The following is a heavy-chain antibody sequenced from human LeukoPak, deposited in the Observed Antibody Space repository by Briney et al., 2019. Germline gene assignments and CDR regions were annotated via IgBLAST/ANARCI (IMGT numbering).Heavy chain of an antibody. CDR1: GFTFRSYW. CDR2: ISSGGGTI. D-gene: IGHD3-16*01. CDR3: ARLGAFDY. Sequence: GSLRLSCAASGFTFRSYWMSWVRQAPGKGLEWVSYISSGGGTIYYADSVKGRFTISRDNAKNSLYLQMNSLRAEDTAVYYCARLGAFDYWGQGTLVTVSS. V-gene: IGHV3-48*04. J-gene: IGHJ4*02.